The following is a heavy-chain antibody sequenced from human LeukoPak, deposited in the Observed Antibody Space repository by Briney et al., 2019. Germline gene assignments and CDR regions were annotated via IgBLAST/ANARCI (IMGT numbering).Heavy chain of an antibody. D-gene: IGHD3-22*01. Sequence: GGSLRLSCAASGFTFSSYEMNWVRQAPGKGLEWVSYISSSGSTIYYADSVKGRFTISRDNAKNSLYLQMNSLRAEDTAVYYSARGKRVVVITPFLDYWGQGTLVTVSS. J-gene: IGHJ4*02. CDR2: ISSSGSTI. V-gene: IGHV3-48*03. CDR1: GFTFSSYE. CDR3: ARGKRVVVITPFLDY.